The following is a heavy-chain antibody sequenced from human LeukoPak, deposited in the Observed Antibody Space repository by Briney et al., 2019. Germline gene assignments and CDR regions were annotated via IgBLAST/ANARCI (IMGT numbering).Heavy chain of an antibody. CDR1: GFRFSTYA. J-gene: IGHJ4*02. D-gene: IGHD3-22*01. V-gene: IGHV3-23*01. CDR3: ANGGDSGGYYVAHFDY. CDR2: ISGSGGRT. Sequence: GGPLRLSCSASGFRFSTYAMSWVRRAPGKGLEWVSTISGSGGRTYYADSVKGRFTLSRDNSKNTLYLKMNSLRAEDTAIYYCANGGDSGGYYVAHFDYWGQGTLVTVSS.